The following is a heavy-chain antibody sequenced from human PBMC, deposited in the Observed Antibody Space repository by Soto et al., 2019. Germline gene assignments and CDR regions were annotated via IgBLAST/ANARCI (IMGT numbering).Heavy chain of an antibody. CDR2: ISSSSSYI. Sequence: GGSLRLSCAASGFTFSSYSMNWVRQAPGKGLEWVSSISSSSSYIYYADSVKGRFTISRDNAKNSLYLQMNSLRAEDTAVYYCARGKRGYYTWYFDLWGRGTLVTVSS. J-gene: IGHJ2*01. V-gene: IGHV3-21*01. D-gene: IGHD3-3*01. CDR3: ARGKRGYYTWYFDL. CDR1: GFTFSSYS.